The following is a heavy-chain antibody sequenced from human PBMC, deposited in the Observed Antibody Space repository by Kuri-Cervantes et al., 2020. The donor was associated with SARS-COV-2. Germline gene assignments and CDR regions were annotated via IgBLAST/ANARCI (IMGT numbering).Heavy chain of an antibody. Sequence: GGSLRLSCAASGFTFSSYSMNWVRQAPGKGLEWVAFIRYDGSSKYYADSVKGRFTISRDNSKNTLYLQMNSLRAEDTAVYYCAKDVAVGAHGVFDYWGQGTLVTVSS. CDR3: AKDVAVGAHGVFDY. CDR1: GFTFSSYS. J-gene: IGHJ4*02. V-gene: IGHV3-30*02. D-gene: IGHD1-26*01. CDR2: IRYDGSSK.